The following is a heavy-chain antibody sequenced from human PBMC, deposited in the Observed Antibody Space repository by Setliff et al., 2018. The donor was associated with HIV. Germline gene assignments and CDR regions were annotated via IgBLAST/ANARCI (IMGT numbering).Heavy chain of an antibody. D-gene: IGHD6-19*01. CDR2: IKEDGSEK. CDR1: GFTFRNYW. CDR3: ARSLLPSITVAGTIGY. Sequence: QTGGSLRLSCGASGFTFRNYWMTWVRQAPGRGLECVANIKEDGSEKYYVDSVQGRFIASTDNAKNSLFLQMNSLKAEDTAVYYCARSLLPSITVAGTIGYWGQGSLVTVSS. V-gene: IGHV3-7*03. J-gene: IGHJ4*02.